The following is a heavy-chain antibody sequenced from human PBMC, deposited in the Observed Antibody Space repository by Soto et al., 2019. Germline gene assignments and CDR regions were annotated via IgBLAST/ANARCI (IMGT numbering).Heavy chain of an antibody. CDR3: ARDSSYDILTGLPHY. CDR2: IWYDGSNK. Sequence: PGGSLRLSCAASGFTFSSYGMHWVRQAPGKGLEWVAVIWYDGSNKYYADSVKGRFTISRDNSKNTLYLQMNSLRAEDTAVYYCARDSSYDILTGLPHYWCLGT. V-gene: IGHV3-33*01. D-gene: IGHD3-9*01. J-gene: IGHJ4*02. CDR1: GFTFSSYG.